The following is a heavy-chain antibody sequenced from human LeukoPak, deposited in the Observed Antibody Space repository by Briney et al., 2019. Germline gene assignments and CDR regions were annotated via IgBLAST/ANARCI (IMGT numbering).Heavy chain of an antibody. V-gene: IGHV3-23*01. CDR2: ISGSGGLT. CDR3: AKGGSYCTGCSCYHPDYYYYYMDA. J-gene: IGHJ6*03. Sequence: GGSLRLSCAASGFTFSTSAMSWVRQAPGKGLEWVSSISGSGGLTYYADSVKGRLTISRDNSKNTIFFEVTSLKGDDSAVYYRAKGGSYCTGCSCYHPDYYYYYMDAWGEGATVTVSS. CDR1: GFTFSTSA. D-gene: IGHD2-15*01.